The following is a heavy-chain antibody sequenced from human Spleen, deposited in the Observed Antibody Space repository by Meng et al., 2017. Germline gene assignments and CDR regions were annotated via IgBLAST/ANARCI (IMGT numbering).Heavy chain of an antibody. CDR3: TTDPPVPYYYDSSGSQNS. D-gene: IGHD3-22*01. Sequence: ESLKISCAASGFTFSNAWMSWVRQAPGKGLEWVGRIKVKTDGGTTDYAAPVKGRFTISRNDSKNTLYLQMNSLKTEDTAVYYCTTDPPVPYYYDSSGSQNSWGQGTLVTVSS. CDR1: GFTFSNAW. V-gene: IGHV3-15*01. CDR2: IKVKTDGGTT. J-gene: IGHJ5*02.